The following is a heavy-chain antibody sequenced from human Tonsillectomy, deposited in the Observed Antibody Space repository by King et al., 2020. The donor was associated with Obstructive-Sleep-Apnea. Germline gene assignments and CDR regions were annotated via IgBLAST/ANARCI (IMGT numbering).Heavy chain of an antibody. D-gene: IGHD5-12*01. CDR3: ARGLGGGYEDY. CDR1: GGSISSGGYS. J-gene: IGHJ4*02. V-gene: IGHV4-30-4*07. Sequence: QLQESGPGLVKPSQTLSLTCAVSGGSISSGGYSWSWIRQPPGKGLEWIGYIYYSGSTYYNPSLKSRVTISVDTSKNQFSLKLSSETAADTAVYYCARGLGGGYEDYWGQGTLVTVSS. CDR2: IYYSGST.